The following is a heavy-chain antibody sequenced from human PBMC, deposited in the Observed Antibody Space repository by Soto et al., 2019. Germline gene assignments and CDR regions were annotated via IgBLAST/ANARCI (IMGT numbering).Heavy chain of an antibody. D-gene: IGHD1-1*01. V-gene: IGHV3-30*04. J-gene: IGHJ4*02. CDR2: ISYDGTSI. CDR1: GFTFGHYA. Sequence: GGSLRLSCAASGFTFGHYAMHWVRQAPGRGLEWVAVISYDGTSIHYAESMKGRFTISRANSKNTLYLHMDSLRAEDTAVYYCAREEYDSEYFDSWGQGTLVTVSS. CDR3: AREEYDSEYFDS.